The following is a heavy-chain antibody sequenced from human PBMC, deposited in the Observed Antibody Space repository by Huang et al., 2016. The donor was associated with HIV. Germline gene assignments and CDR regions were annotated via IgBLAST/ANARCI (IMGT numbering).Heavy chain of an antibody. CDR2: IKQDESEK. CDR1: TFTFGAYW. D-gene: IGHD1-7*01. Sequence: VESGGRSVQPGGSLKLSCVGSTFTFGAYWMSWVRQPPGKGLEWVANIKQDESEKYYVDAVKGRFNISRDNARKVLFLEMDNLRVEDTAMYFCATKTAGMDIWGQGTTVTVSS. V-gene: IGHV3-7*01. J-gene: IGHJ6*02. CDR3: ATKTAGMDI.